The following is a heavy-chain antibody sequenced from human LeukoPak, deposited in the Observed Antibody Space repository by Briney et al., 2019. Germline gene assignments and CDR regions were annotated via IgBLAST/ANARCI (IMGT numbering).Heavy chain of an antibody. CDR2: IIPIFGTA. Sequence: ASVKVSCKASGGTFSSYAISWVRQAPGQGLEWMGGIIPIFGTANYAQKFQGRVTITTDESTCTAYMELSSLRSEDTAVYYCARDNYAGANWFDPWGQGTLVTVSS. D-gene: IGHD1-7*01. CDR3: ARDNYAGANWFDP. J-gene: IGHJ5*02. CDR1: GGTFSSYA. V-gene: IGHV1-69*05.